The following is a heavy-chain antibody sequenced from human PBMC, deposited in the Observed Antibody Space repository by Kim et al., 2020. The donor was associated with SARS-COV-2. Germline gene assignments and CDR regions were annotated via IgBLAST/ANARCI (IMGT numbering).Heavy chain of an antibody. CDR2: IKQDGSEK. CDR3: ARGGYCSGGSCYSKETTDGPFDY. CDR1: GFTFSSYW. D-gene: IGHD2-15*01. J-gene: IGHJ4*02. Sequence: GGSLRLSCAASGFTFSSYWMSWVRQAPGKGLEWVANIKQDGSEKYYVDSVKGRFTISRDNAKNSLYLQMNSLRAEDTAVYYCARGGYCSGGSCYSKETTDGPFDYWGQGTLVTVSS. V-gene: IGHV3-7*01.